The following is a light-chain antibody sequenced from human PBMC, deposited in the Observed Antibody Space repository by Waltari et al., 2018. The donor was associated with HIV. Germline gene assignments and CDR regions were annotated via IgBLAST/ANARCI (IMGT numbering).Light chain of an antibody. V-gene: IGLV1-40*01. CDR1: ISNIGAGYD. CDR2: YNS. J-gene: IGLJ2*01. Sequence: QSVLTQPPSVSGAPGQRVAISCIGSISNIGAGYDVHWYQQIPGAAPKLLIYYNSDRPSGVPDRFSGSKSGTSASLAITGLQAEDEADYYCQSYDSSLSAVFGGGTKLTVL. CDR3: QSYDSSLSAV.